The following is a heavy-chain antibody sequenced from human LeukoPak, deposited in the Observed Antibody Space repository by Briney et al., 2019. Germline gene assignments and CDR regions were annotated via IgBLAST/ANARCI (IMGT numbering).Heavy chain of an antibody. CDR1: GVSFSVYY. J-gene: IGHJ4*02. D-gene: IGHD3-10*01. Sequence: SETLSLTCSISGVSFSVYYWTWIRQPPGKGLEWIGHIYYSGSTNYNPSLKSRVTISLDTSQNQFSLKLTSVTAADTAVYYCAKSGSGSFFDYWGQGALVTVSS. CDR2: IYYSGST. V-gene: IGHV4-59*01. CDR3: AKSGSGSFFDY.